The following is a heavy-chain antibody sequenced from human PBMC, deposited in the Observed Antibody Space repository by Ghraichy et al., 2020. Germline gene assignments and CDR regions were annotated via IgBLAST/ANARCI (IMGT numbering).Heavy chain of an antibody. CDR2: IHYSGSI. V-gene: IGHV4-59*01. CDR1: GGSIASYY. D-gene: IGHD4-17*01. CDR3: ARGGPDYGYYFDY. Sequence: SETLSLTCTVSGGSIASYYWSWIRQPPGKGLEWIGYIHYSGSISYNPSLKSRVTISVDTSKNQFSLKLTSVTAADTAVYYCARGGPDYGYYFDYRGQGTLVTVSS. J-gene: IGHJ4*02.